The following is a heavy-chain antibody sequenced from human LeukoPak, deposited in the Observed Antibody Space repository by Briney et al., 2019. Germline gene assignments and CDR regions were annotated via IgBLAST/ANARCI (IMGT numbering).Heavy chain of an antibody. J-gene: IGHJ3*02. V-gene: IGHV3-74*01. Sequence: GGPLSLFCALSGFTFRSYWMHWVRQAPGKALVWLSRINSDGCSTSYADSVKGRFTISRDNDKNTLSLQMHRLSAEDTAVYHCARDRGGSAFDILGQGTMVTVSS. CDR3: ARDRGGSAFDI. D-gene: IGHD3-10*01. CDR1: GFTFRSYW. CDR2: INSDGCST.